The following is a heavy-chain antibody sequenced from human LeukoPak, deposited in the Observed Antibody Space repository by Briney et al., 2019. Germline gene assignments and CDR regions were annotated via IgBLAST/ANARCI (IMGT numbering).Heavy chain of an antibody. CDR2: IYYSGST. V-gene: IGHV4-59*01. D-gene: IGHD6-19*01. CDR3: ARDVPVAY. Sequence: SETLSLTCAVYGGSFSGYFWTWIRQPPGKGLEWIGYIYYSGSTNYNPSLKSRVTISVDTSKNQFSLKLSSVTAADTAVYYCARDVPVAYWGQGTLVTVSS. CDR1: GGSFSGYF. J-gene: IGHJ4*02.